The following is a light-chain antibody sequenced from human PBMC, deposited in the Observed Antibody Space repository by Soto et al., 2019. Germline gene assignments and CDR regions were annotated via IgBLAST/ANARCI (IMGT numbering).Light chain of an antibody. V-gene: IGKV3-11*01. CDR3: QHRSSWPFT. CDR1: QSIGNY. J-gene: IGKJ3*01. CDR2: ATS. Sequence: EVVLTQSLATLSLSPGEGATLSCRASQSIGNYLAWYQQKPGQAPRLLIYATSNRATGIPARFSGSGSGTDFTLTISSLEPEDFAVYYCQHRSSWPFTFGPGTKVDIK.